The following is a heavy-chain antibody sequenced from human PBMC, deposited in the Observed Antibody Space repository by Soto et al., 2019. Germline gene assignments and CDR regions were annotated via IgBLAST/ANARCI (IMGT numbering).Heavy chain of an antibody. V-gene: IGHV3-9*01. D-gene: IGHD3-10*01. CDR1: GFTFDDYA. CDR2: ISWNSGSI. CDR3: AKDPYPRGVITNWFDP. Sequence: HPGGSLRLSCAASGFTFDDYAMHWVRQAPGKGLEWVSGISWNSGSIGYADSVKGRFTISRDNAKNSLYLQMNSLRAEDTALYYCAKDPYPRGVITNWFDPWGQGTLVTVSS. J-gene: IGHJ5*02.